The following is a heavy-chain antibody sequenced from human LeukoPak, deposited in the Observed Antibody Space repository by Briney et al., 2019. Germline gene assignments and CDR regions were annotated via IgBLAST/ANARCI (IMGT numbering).Heavy chain of an antibody. V-gene: IGHV3-23*01. Sequence: GGSLRLSCAASEFTFNSYAMSWVRQAPGKGLEWVSAISGGGANTYYADSVKGRFTISRDNSKNTLYLQMNSLRAEDTAVYYCAKSSPYSATYFDYWGQGTLVTVTS. CDR3: AKSSPYSATYFDY. CDR1: EFTFNSYA. CDR2: ISGGGANT. J-gene: IGHJ4*02. D-gene: IGHD1-26*01.